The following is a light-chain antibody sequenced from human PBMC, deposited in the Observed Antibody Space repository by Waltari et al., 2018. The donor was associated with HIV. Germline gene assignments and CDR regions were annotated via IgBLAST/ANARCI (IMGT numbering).Light chain of an antibody. CDR1: SGSIASNY. CDR3: QSYDSSNQGV. V-gene: IGLV6-57*01. J-gene: IGLJ3*02. Sequence: NFMLTQPHSVSESPGKTVTISCTRTSGSIASNYVQWYQHRPGSSPTTVIYEDNQRPPGVPDRFSGSVDSSSNSASLTISGLKTEDEADYYCQSYDSSNQGVFGGGTKLTVL. CDR2: EDN.